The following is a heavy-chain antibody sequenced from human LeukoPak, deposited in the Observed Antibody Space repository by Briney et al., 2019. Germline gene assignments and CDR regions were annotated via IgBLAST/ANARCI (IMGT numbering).Heavy chain of an antibody. D-gene: IGHD2-2*01. CDR1: GFTFSNAW. CDR3: TTRRLYSTSSTCSRSQGGH. Sequence: GGSLRLSCAASGFTFSNAWIIWVRQAPGKGLEWVGRIKGKADGGKTDYAAPVRGRFTISRDDSKNTLYLQMTSLNTEDTAVYYCTTRRLYSTSSTCSRSQGGHWGQGAMLTVSS. V-gene: IGHV3-15*01. CDR2: IKGKADGGKT. J-gene: IGHJ4*02.